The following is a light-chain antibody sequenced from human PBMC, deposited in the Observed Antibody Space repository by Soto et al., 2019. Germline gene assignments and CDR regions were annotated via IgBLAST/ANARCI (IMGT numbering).Light chain of an antibody. CDR2: GAS. CDR1: QSISSY. V-gene: IGKV1-39*01. Sequence: DIQVTQSPSSLSASVGDRVTITCRASQSISSYFNWYQQKPGKAPKVLISGASSLQSGVPFRFSGSGSGTDFTLTISSLQFEDFASYYCQQSHSTPLTFGGGTKVEIK. CDR3: QQSHSTPLT. J-gene: IGKJ4*02.